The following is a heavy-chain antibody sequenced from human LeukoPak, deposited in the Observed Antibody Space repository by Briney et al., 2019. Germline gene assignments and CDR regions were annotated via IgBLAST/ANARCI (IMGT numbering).Heavy chain of an antibody. J-gene: IGHJ4*02. CDR3: ASGWLRYYYFDT. D-gene: IGHD2-21*01. CDR1: GDAISGYY. V-gene: IGHV4-59*01. Sequence: PSETLSLTCSVSGDAISGYYWSWIRQSPGQGLEWIGYVYYSGSTNCNPSLKSRAAISIDTSKNQFSLNLTSVTAADTAVYYCASGWLRYYYFDTWGQGTLVTVSS. CDR2: VYYSGST.